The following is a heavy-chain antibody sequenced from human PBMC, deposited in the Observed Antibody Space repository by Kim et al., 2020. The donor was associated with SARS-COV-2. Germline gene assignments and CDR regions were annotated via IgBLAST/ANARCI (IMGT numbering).Heavy chain of an antibody. D-gene: IGHD6-13*01. CDR3: ARRGVGAAGTGIDY. J-gene: IGHJ4*02. V-gene: IGHV4-39*01. Sequence: NPSRKSRVTISVDTSKNQFSLKLSSVTAADTAVYYCARRGVGAAGTGIDYWGQGTLVTVSS.